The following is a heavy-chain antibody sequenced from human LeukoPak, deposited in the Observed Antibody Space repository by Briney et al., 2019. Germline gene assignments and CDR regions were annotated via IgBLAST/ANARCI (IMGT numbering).Heavy chain of an antibody. CDR3: TTDYEWELPDY. Sequence: GGSLRLSCAASGFTFSNAWMSWVRQAPGKGLEWVGRIKSKTDGGTTDYAAPVKGRFTISRDDSKNTLYLQMNSLKPEDTAVYYCTTDYEWELPDYSGQGTLVTVSS. D-gene: IGHD1-26*01. CDR1: GFTFSNAW. CDR2: IKSKTDGGTT. J-gene: IGHJ4*02. V-gene: IGHV3-15*01.